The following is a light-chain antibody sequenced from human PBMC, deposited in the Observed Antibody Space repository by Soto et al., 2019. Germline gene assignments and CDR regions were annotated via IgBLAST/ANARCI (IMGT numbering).Light chain of an antibody. V-gene: IGKV3-11*01. CDR2: DAS. CDR3: QQRSNWPRT. Sequence: EIVLTQSPATLSSSPGERATLSRRASQSISSYLAWYQQKPGQAPRLLIYDASDRATGIPARFSGSGSGTDFTLTISSLEPEDFAVYYCQQRSNWPRTFGQGTKVEIK. J-gene: IGKJ1*01. CDR1: QSISSY.